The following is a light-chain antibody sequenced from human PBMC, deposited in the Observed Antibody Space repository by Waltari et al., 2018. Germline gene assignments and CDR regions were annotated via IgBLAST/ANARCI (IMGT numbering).Light chain of an antibody. V-gene: IGLV2-14*03. CDR2: DVS. Sequence: QSALTQPASVSGSPGQPITIACPRTSSAVGRRNYVSWYQQHPGKAPKLMIYDVSERPSGVSNRFSASKSGNTASLTISGLQAEDESDYYCSSFTSTNTVVFGGGTKLTVL. CDR3: SSFTSTNTVV. CDR1: SSAVGRRNY. J-gene: IGLJ2*01.